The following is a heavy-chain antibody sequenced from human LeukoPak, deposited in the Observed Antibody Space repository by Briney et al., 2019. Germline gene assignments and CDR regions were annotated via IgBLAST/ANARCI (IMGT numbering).Heavy chain of an antibody. CDR1: GYTLTELS. CDR3: AREKRGEDSQYLDY. CDR2: INPNSGGT. J-gene: IGHJ4*02. Sequence: ASVKVSCKVSGYTLTELSMHWVRQAPGQGLEWMGWINPNSGGTNYAQKFQGRVTMTRDTSISTAYMELSRLRSDDTAVYYCAREKRGEDSQYLDYWGQGTLVTVSS. V-gene: IGHV1-2*02. D-gene: IGHD3-10*01.